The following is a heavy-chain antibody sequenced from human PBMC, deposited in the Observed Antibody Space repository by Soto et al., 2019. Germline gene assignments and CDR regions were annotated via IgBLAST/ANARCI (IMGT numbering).Heavy chain of an antibody. CDR3: ARDQGTTVTTMGNGDY. CDR1: GGSISSGDYY. CDR2: IYYSGST. D-gene: IGHD4-17*01. V-gene: IGHV4-30-4*01. J-gene: IGHJ4*02. Sequence: SETLSLTCTVSGGSISSGDYYWSWIRQPPGKGLEWIGYIYYSGSTYYNPSLKSRVTISVDTPKNQFSLKLSSVTAADTAVYYCARDQGTTVTTMGNGDYWGQGTLVTVSS.